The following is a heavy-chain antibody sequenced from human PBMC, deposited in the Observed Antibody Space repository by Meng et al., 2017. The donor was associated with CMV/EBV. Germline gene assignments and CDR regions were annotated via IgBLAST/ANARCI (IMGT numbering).Heavy chain of an antibody. D-gene: IGHD2-2*02. CDR2: INPNSGGT. Sequence: ASVKVSCKASGYTFTGYYMHWVRQAPGQGLEWMGWINPNSGGTNYAQKFQGRVTMTRGTSISTAYMELSRLRSDDTAVYYCAREGVGYCSSTSCYNGMDVWGQGTTVTVSS. J-gene: IGHJ6*02. CDR1: GYTFTGYY. V-gene: IGHV1-2*02. CDR3: AREGVGYCSSTSCYNGMDV.